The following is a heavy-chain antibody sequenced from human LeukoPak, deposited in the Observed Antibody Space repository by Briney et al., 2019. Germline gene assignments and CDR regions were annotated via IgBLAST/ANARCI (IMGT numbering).Heavy chain of an antibody. D-gene: IGHD3-22*01. CDR2: IIPIFGTA. CDR3: ATRPFNYYDSSGYFGY. J-gene: IGHJ4*02. V-gene: IGHV1-69*13. CDR1: GGTFSSYA. Sequence: EASVKVSCTASGGTFSSYAISWVRQAPGQGLEWMGGIIPIFGTANYAQKFQGRVTITADESTSTAYMELSSLRSEDTAVYYCATRPFNYYDSSGYFGYWGQGTLVTVSS.